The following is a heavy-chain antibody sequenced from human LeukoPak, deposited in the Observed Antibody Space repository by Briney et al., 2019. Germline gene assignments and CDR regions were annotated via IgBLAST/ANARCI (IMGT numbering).Heavy chain of an antibody. CDR3: ARVVRRRYCSGGSCHQGAFDI. V-gene: IGHV1-69*05. CDR1: GGTFSSYA. CDR2: IIPIFGTA. D-gene: IGHD2-15*01. J-gene: IGHJ3*02. Sequence: SVKVSCKASGGTFSSYAISWVRQAPGQGLEWMGGIIPIFGTANYAQKFQGRVTITTDESTSTAYMELSSLRSEDTAVYYCARVVRRRYCSGGSCHQGAFDIWGQGTMVTVSS.